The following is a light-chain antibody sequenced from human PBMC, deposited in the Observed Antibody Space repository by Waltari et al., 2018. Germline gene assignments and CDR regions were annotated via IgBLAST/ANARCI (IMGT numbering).Light chain of an antibody. Sequence: EIVMTQSPATLSVSPGERATLPCRASQSVTSNLAWYQQKPGQAPRLLIYGASTRATGIPARFSGSGSGTEFTLTINSLQSEDFAVYFCQQYNDWPQTFGQGTRLEIK. CDR2: GAS. CDR1: QSVTSN. V-gene: IGKV3-15*01. CDR3: QQYNDWPQT. J-gene: IGKJ5*01.